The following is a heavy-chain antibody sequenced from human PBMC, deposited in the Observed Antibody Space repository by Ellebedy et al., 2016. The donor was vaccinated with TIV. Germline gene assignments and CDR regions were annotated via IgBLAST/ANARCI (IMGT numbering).Heavy chain of an antibody. CDR2: ISGSGGST. V-gene: IGHV3-23*01. CDR1: GFTFSSYA. CDR3: ARGDYGSGSYYNPFDY. D-gene: IGHD3-10*01. Sequence: GESLKISCAASGFTFSSYAMSWVRQAPGKGLEWVSAISGSGGSTYYADSVKGRFTISRDNSKNMLYLHMNSLRAEDTAVYYCARGDYGSGSYYNPFDYWGQGTLVTVSS. J-gene: IGHJ4*02.